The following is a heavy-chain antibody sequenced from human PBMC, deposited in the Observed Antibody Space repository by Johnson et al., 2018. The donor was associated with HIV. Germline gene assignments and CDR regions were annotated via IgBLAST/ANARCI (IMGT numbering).Heavy chain of an antibody. Sequence: VRLVESGGGLVQPGGSLRLSCAASGFTFSNYDMHWVRQATGKRLEWVSGIGTTGDTFFLDSVKGRFTISRDTAKNSLYLQMNSLRAGDTAVYYCARSGAASIAARGDAFDIWGQGTMVTVSS. CDR2: IGTTGDT. D-gene: IGHD6-6*01. CDR3: ARSGAASIAARGDAFDI. J-gene: IGHJ3*02. CDR1: GFTFSNYD. V-gene: IGHV3-13*01.